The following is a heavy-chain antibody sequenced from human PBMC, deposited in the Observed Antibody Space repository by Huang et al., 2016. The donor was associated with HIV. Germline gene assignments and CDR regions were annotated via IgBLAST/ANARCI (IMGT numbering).Heavy chain of an antibody. CDR1: GFTFSNAW. Sequence: EVKLVESGGGLVKPGESLTLSCAASGFTFSNAWMNWVRQAAGKGLEWVGRIKSKSDGGTTDYATPVEGRFTISRDDSRNTVYIKMNNLKAEDTAVYYCMDSNSENWDYWGQGTLVTVSS. CDR2: IKSKSDGGTT. V-gene: IGHV3-15*01. D-gene: IGHD3-10*01. J-gene: IGHJ4*02. CDR3: MDSNSENWDY.